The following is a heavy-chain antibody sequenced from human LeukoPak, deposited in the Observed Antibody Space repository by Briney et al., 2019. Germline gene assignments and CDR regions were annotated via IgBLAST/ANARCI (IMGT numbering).Heavy chain of an antibody. D-gene: IGHD3-22*01. Sequence: ASVKVSCKASGYTFTGYYMHWVRQAPGQGLEWMGWINPNSGGTNYAQKFQGRVTMTRDTSISTAYMELSRLRSDDTAVYYCASHYYDSSGYPYWYFDLWGRGTLVTVSS. CDR1: GYTFTGYY. CDR2: INPNSGGT. V-gene: IGHV1-2*02. J-gene: IGHJ2*01. CDR3: ASHYYDSSGYPYWYFDL.